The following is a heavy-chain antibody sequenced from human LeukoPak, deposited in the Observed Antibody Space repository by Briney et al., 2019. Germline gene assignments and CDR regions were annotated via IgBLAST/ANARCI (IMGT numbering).Heavy chain of an antibody. Sequence: GASVKVSCKASGYTFTGYYMHWVRQAPGQGLEWMGWINPNNGATNYAQKFRGGVTMTRDTSINTAYMEVRGLGSDDTAVYYCAGVLGYYYGSGSYYNGDAFDMWGQGTVVTVSS. J-gene: IGHJ3*02. CDR1: GYTFTGYY. V-gene: IGHV1-2*02. D-gene: IGHD3-10*01. CDR3: AGVLGYYYGSGSYYNGDAFDM. CDR2: INPNNGAT.